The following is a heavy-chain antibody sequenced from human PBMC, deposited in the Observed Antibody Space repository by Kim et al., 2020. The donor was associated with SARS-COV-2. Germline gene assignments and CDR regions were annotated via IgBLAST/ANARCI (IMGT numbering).Heavy chain of an antibody. CDR1: GFTFSSYG. D-gene: IGHD5-12*01. CDR3: AKGVRDGYNFDY. V-gene: IGHV3-30*18. J-gene: IGHJ4*02. Sequence: GGSLRLSCAASGFTFSSYGMHWVRQAPGKGLEWVAVISYDGSNKYYADSVKGRFTISRDNSKNTLYLQMNSLRAEDTAVYYCAKGVRDGYNFDYWGQGTLVTVSS. CDR2: ISYDGSNK.